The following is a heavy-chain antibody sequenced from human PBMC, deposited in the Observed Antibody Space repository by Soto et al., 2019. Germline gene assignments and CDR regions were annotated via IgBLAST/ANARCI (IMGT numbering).Heavy chain of an antibody. CDR1: GGSVSSGSYY. D-gene: IGHD3-22*01. Sequence: QVQLQESGPGLVKPSETLSLTCTVSGGSVSSGSYYWSWIRQPPGKGLEWIGYIYYSGSTNYNPSLKSRVTISVDTSKNQFSPKLSSVTAADTAVYYCARSTYYYDSSGYYYRNYFDYWGQGTLVTVSS. V-gene: IGHV4-61*01. CDR2: IYYSGST. CDR3: ARSTYYYDSSGYYYRNYFDY. J-gene: IGHJ4*02.